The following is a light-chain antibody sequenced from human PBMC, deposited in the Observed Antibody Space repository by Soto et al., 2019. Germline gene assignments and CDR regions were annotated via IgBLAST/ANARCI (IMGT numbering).Light chain of an antibody. V-gene: IGLV2-14*03. CDR1: SSDVGGYNY. J-gene: IGLJ1*01. Sequence: SVLTPPASVSCSPGQSITISCPGTSSDVGGYNYVSWYQHHPGKAPKLMIYDVSNRPSGVSNRFSGSKSGKTASLTISGLQPEDEADYYCSSYTTSNTRQIVFGTGTKVTVL. CDR2: DVS. CDR3: SSYTTSNTRQIV.